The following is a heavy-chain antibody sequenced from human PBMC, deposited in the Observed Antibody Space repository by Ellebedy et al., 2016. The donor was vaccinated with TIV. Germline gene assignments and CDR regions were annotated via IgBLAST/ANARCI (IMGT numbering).Heavy chain of an antibody. CDR2: INPSGGST. CDR1: GYTFTSYY. J-gene: IGHJ4*02. Sequence: ASVKVSXXASGYTFTSYYMHWVRQAPGQGLEWMGIINPSGGSTSYAQKFQGRVTMTRDTSTSTVYMELSSLRSEDTAVYYCARGTVSPGGTAMADDYWGQGTLVTVSS. V-gene: IGHV1-46*01. D-gene: IGHD5-18*01. CDR3: ARGTVSPGGTAMADDY.